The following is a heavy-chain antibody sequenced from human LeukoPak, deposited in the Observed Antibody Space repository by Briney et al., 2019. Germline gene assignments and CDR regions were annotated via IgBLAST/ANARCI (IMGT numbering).Heavy chain of an antibody. CDR2: ISSTSAI. CDR1: GFTFSSYS. CDR3: ARDRGWELRD. Sequence: GGSLRLSCAASGFTFSSYSMNWVRQAPGKGLEWVSYISSTSAIYYADSVKGRFTISRDNAKNSLYLQMNSLRAGDTAVYYCARDRGWELRDWGQGTLVTVSS. D-gene: IGHD1-26*01. J-gene: IGHJ4*02. V-gene: IGHV3-48*04.